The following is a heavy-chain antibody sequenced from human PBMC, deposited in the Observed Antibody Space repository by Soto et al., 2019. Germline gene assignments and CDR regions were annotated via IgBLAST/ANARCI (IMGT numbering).Heavy chain of an antibody. Sequence: QVQLVQSGAEVKKPGASVKVSCKASGYTFTSYAMHWVRQAPGQRLEWMGWINAGNGNTKYSQKFQGRVTITRDTSASTAYMELSSLRSEDTAVYYCARGRVTIFGVVTTYNWFDPWGQGTLVTVSS. D-gene: IGHD3-3*01. CDR3: ARGRVTIFGVVTTYNWFDP. V-gene: IGHV1-3*01. CDR1: GYTFTSYA. J-gene: IGHJ5*02. CDR2: INAGNGNT.